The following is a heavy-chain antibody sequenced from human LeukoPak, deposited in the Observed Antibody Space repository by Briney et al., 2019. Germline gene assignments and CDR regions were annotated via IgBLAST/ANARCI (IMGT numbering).Heavy chain of an antibody. V-gene: IGHV3-48*04. Sequence: GGSLRLSCAASGFTFGDYSMNWVRQAPGKGLEWVSYISSSGTTIYYADSVKGRFAISRDNAKNSLYLQMNSLRAEDTAMYYCARAACSGASCYSGGSLDYWGQGTLVTVSS. D-gene: IGHD2-15*01. CDR2: ISSSGTTI. J-gene: IGHJ4*02. CDR3: ARAACSGASCYSGGSLDY. CDR1: GFTFGDYS.